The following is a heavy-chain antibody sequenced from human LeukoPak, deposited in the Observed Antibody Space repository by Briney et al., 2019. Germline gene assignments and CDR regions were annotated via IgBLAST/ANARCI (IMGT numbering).Heavy chain of an antibody. V-gene: IGHV3-64*01. J-gene: IGHJ4*02. D-gene: IGHD3-3*01. CDR2: ISSNGGST. Sequence: GGSLRLSCAASGFTFSSYGMHWVRQAPGKGLEYVSAISSNGGSTYYANSVQGRFTISRDNSKNTLYLQMGSLRAEDMAVYYCAREYRAGNFSSGYYTIDYWGQGTLVTVSS. CDR3: AREYRAGNFSSGYYTIDY. CDR1: GFTFSSYG.